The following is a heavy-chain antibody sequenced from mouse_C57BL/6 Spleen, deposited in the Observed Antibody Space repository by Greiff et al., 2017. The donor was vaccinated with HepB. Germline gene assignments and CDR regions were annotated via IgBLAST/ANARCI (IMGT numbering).Heavy chain of an antibody. CDR2: IDPETGGT. CDR3: TRVYYYGSSNY. J-gene: IGHJ2*01. D-gene: IGHD1-1*01. Sequence: QVHVKQSGAELVRPGASVTLSCKASGYTFTDYEMHWVKQTPVHGLEWIGAIDPETGGTAYNQKFKGKAILTADKSSSTAYMELRSLTSEDSAVYYCTRVYYYGSSNYWGQGTTLTVSS. CDR1: GYTFTDYE. V-gene: IGHV1-15*01.